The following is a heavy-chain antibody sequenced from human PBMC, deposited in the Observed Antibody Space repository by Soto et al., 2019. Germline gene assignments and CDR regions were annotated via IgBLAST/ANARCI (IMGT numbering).Heavy chain of an antibody. Sequence: WASVKVSCKASGYTFTSYGISWVRQAPGQGLEWMGWISAYNGNTNYAQKLQGRVTMTTDTSTSTAYMELRSLRSDDTAVYYCARDWDSSSSLNLFDPWGQGTLVTVSS. CDR2: ISAYNGNT. CDR1: GYTFTSYG. J-gene: IGHJ5*02. CDR3: ARDWDSSSSLNLFDP. D-gene: IGHD6-6*01. V-gene: IGHV1-18*01.